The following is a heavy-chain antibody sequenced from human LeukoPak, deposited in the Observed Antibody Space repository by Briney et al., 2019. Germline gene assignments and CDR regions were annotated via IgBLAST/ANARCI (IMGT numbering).Heavy chain of an antibody. Sequence: ASVKVSCKASGYTFTSYYMHWVRQAPGQGLEWMGIINPSGGSTSFAQKFQGRVTMTRDTSTSTVYMELSSLRSEDTAVYYCARDFGPQYSRDNYYYGMDVWGQGTTVTVSS. CDR2: INPSGGST. CDR3: ARDFGPQYSRDNYYYGMDV. D-gene: IGHD6-6*01. CDR1: GYTFTSYY. J-gene: IGHJ6*02. V-gene: IGHV1-46*01.